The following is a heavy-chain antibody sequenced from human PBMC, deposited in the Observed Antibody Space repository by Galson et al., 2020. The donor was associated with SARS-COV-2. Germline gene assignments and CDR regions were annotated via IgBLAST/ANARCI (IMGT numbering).Heavy chain of an antibody. D-gene: IGHD6-13*01. V-gene: IGHV4-4*02. Sequence: SETLSLTCTVSGGSINTNYWWTWVRQSPGKGLEWIGEIYHSGSANYNPSLKSRVNISIDKSRNQFFLRLSFVTAADTAVYYCARLGDSISYSEWYYFDYWGQGALVTVSS. J-gene: IGHJ4*02. CDR1: GGSINTNYW. CDR3: ARLGDSISYSEWYYFDY. CDR2: IYHSGSA.